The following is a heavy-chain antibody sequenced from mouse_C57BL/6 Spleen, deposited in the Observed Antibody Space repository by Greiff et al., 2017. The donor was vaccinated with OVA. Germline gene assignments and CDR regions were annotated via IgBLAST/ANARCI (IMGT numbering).Heavy chain of an antibody. Sequence: EVQGVESGGGLVKPGGSLKLSCAASGFTFSSYAMSWVRQTPEKRLEWVATISDGGSYTYYPDNVKGRFTISRDNAKNNLYLQMSQLKSEDTAMYYCASEGYSNYGGYWYFDVWGTGTTVTVSS. CDR3: ASEGYSNYGGYWYFDV. CDR2: ISDGGSYT. CDR1: GFTFSSYA. D-gene: IGHD2-5*01. V-gene: IGHV5-4*01. J-gene: IGHJ1*03.